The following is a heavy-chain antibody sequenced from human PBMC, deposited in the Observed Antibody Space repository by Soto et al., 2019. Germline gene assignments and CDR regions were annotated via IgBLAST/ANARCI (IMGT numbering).Heavy chain of an antibody. CDR2: INPSGGST. Sequence: VKVSCKASGYTFTSYYMHWVRQAPGQGLEWMGIINPSGGSTSYAQKFQGRVTMTRDTSTSTVYMELSSLRSEDTAVYYCARDIDKTSSAVYYYYGMDVWGQGTTVTVSS. V-gene: IGHV1-46*01. CDR3: ARDIDKTSSAVYYYYGMDV. J-gene: IGHJ6*02. D-gene: IGHD6-6*01. CDR1: GYTFTSYY.